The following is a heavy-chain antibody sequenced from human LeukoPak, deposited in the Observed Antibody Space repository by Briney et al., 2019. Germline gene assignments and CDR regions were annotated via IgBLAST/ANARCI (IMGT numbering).Heavy chain of an antibody. CDR3: AREEDYYDSSGTVRDY. CDR1: GGSFSGYY. V-gene: IGHV4-34*01. CDR2: INHSGST. Sequence: SETLSLTCAVYGGSFSGYYWSWIRQPPGKGLEWIGEINHSGSTNYNPSLKSRVTISVDTSKNQFSLKLSSVTAADTAVYYCAREEDYYDSSGTVRDYWGQGTLVTVSS. J-gene: IGHJ4*02. D-gene: IGHD3-22*01.